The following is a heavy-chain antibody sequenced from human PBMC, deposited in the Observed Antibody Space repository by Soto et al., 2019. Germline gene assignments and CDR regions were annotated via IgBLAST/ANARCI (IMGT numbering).Heavy chain of an antibody. J-gene: IGHJ3*02. Sequence: GGSLRLSCAASGFTFSSYWMSWVRQAPGKGLEWVANIKQDGSEKYYVDSVKGRFTISRDNAKNSLYLQMNSLRAEDTAVYYCARDLRYYYDSSGYFDALDIWGQGTMVTVS. D-gene: IGHD3-22*01. CDR3: ARDLRYYYDSSGYFDALDI. CDR1: GFTFSSYW. CDR2: IKQDGSEK. V-gene: IGHV3-7*01.